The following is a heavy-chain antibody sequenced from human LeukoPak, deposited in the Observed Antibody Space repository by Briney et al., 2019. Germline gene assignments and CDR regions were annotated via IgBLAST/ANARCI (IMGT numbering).Heavy chain of an antibody. J-gene: IGHJ5*02. CDR1: GFTVSDNY. CDR3: AGDAPQVPAAGVLAS. D-gene: IGHD6-13*01. V-gene: IGHV3-53*01. CDR2: MYSRGDT. Sequence: GGSLRLSCAASGFTVSDNYMSWVRQAPGKGLEWVSVMYSRGDTYYANSVKGRFTFSRDISKNTLYLQMNGLRVEDTAMYYCAGDAPQVPAAGVLASWGQGTLVIVSS.